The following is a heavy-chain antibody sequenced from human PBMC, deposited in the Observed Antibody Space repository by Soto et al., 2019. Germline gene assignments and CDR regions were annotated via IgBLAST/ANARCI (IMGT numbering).Heavy chain of an antibody. CDR3: TFNYVFWSGYYRPDAFDI. V-gene: IGHV3-15*07. Sequence: GGSLRLSCAASGFTFSNAWMNWVRQAPGKGLEWVGRIKSKTDGGTTDYAAPVKGRFTISRDDSKNTLYLQMNSLKTEDTAVYYFTFNYVFWSGYYRPDAFDIWGQGTMVTVSS. CDR1: GFTFSNAW. D-gene: IGHD3-3*01. CDR2: IKSKTDGGTT. J-gene: IGHJ3*02.